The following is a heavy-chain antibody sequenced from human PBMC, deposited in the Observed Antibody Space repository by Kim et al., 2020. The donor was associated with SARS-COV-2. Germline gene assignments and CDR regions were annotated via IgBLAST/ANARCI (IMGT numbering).Heavy chain of an antibody. CDR1: GGSFSGYY. CDR2: INHSGST. J-gene: IGHJ4*02. CDR3: ASCNIVATINPHYFDY. Sequence: SETLSLTCAVYGGSFSGYYWSWIRQPPGKGLEWIGEINHSGSTNYNPSLKSRVTISVDTSKNQFSLKLSSVTAADTAVYYCASCNIVATINPHYFDYWGQGTLVTVSS. V-gene: IGHV4-34*01. D-gene: IGHD5-12*01.